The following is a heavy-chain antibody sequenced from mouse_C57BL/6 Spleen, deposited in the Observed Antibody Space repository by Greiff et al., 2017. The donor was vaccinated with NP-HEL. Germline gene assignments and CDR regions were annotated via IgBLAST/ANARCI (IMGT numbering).Heavy chain of an antibody. V-gene: IGHV1-50*01. CDR2: IDPSDSYT. CDR1: GYTFTSYW. CDR3: ARDWSYYAMDY. Sequence: VQLQQPGAELVKPGASVKLSCKASGYTFTSYWMQWVKQRPGQGLEWIGEIDPSDSYTNYNQKFKGKATLTVDTSSSTAYMQLSSLTSEDSAVYYCARDWSYYAMDYWGQGTSVTVSS. J-gene: IGHJ4*01.